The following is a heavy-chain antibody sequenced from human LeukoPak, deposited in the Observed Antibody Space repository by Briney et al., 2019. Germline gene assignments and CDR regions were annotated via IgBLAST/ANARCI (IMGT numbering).Heavy chain of an antibody. V-gene: IGHV1-18*01. CDR1: GYTFTNYG. Sequence: ASVKVSCKASGYTFTNYGISWVRQAPGQGLEWMGRISAYNGHTNYAQKFQGRVTMTTDTSTNTAYMELRSLGSDDTAVYYCARDVAFYGSSWHNWFDPWGQGTLATVSS. CDR2: ISAYNGHT. D-gene: IGHD6-13*01. CDR3: ARDVAFYGSSWHNWFDP. J-gene: IGHJ5*02.